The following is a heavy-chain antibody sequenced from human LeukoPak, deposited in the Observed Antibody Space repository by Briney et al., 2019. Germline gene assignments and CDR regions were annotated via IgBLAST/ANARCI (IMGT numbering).Heavy chain of an antibody. CDR1: GGSITSSSYY. CDR3: ASLYGDYVYYYYGMDV. CDR2: INSSGNI. V-gene: IGHV4-39*07. Sequence: SETLSLTCTVSGGSITSSSYYWGWIRQPPGGGLEWIGSINSSGNIYYSPSLKSRVTISVDTSKNQFSLKLSSVTAADTAVYYCASLYGDYVYYYYGMDVWGQGATVTVSS. J-gene: IGHJ6*02. D-gene: IGHD4-17*01.